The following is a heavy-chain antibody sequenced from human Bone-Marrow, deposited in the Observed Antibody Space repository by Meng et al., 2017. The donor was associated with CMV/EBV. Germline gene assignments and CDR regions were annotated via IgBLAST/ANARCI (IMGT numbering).Heavy chain of an antibody. CDR3: ARDRVHCSSTSCRRYYFDY. D-gene: IGHD2-2*01. V-gene: IGHV3-21*01. CDR1: GFTFSSYS. CDR2: ISSSSSYI. J-gene: IGHJ4*02. Sequence: GGSLRLSCAASGFTFSSYSMNWVRQAPGKGLEWVSSISSSSSYIYYADSVKGRFTISRDNAKNSLYLQMNSLRAEDTAVYYCARDRVHCSSTSCRRYYFDYWGQGTLVTVSS.